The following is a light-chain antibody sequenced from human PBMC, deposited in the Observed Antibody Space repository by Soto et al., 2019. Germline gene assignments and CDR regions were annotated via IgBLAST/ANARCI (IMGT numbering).Light chain of an antibody. J-gene: IGKJ1*01. CDR2: DSS. Sequence: EIVLTQSPGTLSLSPGESATLACRASQRVGKFLAWYRQTPGQAPRLLIFDSSTRAPGIPARFSGSGSGTEFTLTISSLEPEDFALYYCQQRTFWPATFGQGTRVEIK. V-gene: IGKV3-11*01. CDR3: QQRTFWPAT. CDR1: QRVGKF.